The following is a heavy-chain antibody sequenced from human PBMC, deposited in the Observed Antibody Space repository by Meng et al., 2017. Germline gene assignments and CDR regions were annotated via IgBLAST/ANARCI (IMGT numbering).Heavy chain of an antibody. CDR2: IDTKTGNP. CDR1: GYTLTSYA. D-gene: IGHD2-2*01. CDR3: TRDGYSDCSRTSCFDS. V-gene: IGHV7-4-1*02. J-gene: IGHJ4*02. Sequence: QVQLVASGSELRKPGASVKVSCKASGYTLTSYAINWLRQAPGQGLQWMGWIDTKTGNPTYVPGFTGRLVFSLDTSVSTAYLQISGLKADDTAVYYCTRDGYSDCSRTSCFDSWGQGTLVTVSS.